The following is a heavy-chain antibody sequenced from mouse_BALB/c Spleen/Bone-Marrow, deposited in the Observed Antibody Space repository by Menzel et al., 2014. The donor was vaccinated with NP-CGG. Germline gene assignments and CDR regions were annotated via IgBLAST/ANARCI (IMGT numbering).Heavy chain of an antibody. CDR3: ARHEEEYGNIFAY. J-gene: IGHJ3*01. CDR1: GYTFTDYI. CDR2: FYPGSGSI. V-gene: IGHV1-62-2*01. D-gene: IGHD2-10*02. Sequence: QVQLQQSGSELVKPGASVKLSCKASGYTFTDYIIHWVKQRSGQGLEWIGWFYPGSGSIKSNEKFKDRATLTADKSSSTVYMELSRLTSEVSAVYFCARHEEEYGNIFAYWGQGTLVTVSA.